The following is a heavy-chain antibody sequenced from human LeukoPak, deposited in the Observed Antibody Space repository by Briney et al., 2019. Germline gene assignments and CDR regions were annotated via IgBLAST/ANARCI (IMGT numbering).Heavy chain of an antibody. V-gene: IGHV1-69*05. D-gene: IGHD6-13*01. CDR3: ARGSSWFSFDAFDI. Sequence: GSSVKVSCKASGGTFISYAISWVRQAPGQGLEWMGRIIPIFGTANYAQKFQGRVTITTDESTSTAYMELSSLRSEDTAVYYCARGSSWFSFDAFDIWGQGTMVTVSS. CDR1: GGTFISYA. CDR2: IIPIFGTA. J-gene: IGHJ3*02.